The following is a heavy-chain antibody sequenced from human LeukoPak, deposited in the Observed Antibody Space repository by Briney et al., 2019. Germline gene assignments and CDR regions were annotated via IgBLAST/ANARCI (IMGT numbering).Heavy chain of an antibody. CDR2: INSRSGGT. J-gene: IGHJ4*02. D-gene: IGHD2-15*01. Sequence: GASVKVSCKASGYNFSSYFIHWVRQAPGQGLEWMGIINSRSGGTSYAQKFQGRVTMTRDTSTSTVYMELSSLRSEDTAVYYCARDRGGYCSGGSCYFPSYWGQGTRVTVSS. V-gene: IGHV1-46*01. CDR3: ARDRGGYCSGGSCYFPSY. CDR1: GYNFSSYF.